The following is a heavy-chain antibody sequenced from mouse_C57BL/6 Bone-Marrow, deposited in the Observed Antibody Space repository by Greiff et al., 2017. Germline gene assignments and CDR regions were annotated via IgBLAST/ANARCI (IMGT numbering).Heavy chain of an antibody. D-gene: IGHD1-1*01. CDR2: IYPGSGST. CDR3: ARSGRDYAMDY. V-gene: IGHV1-55*01. J-gene: IGHJ4*01. CDR1: GYTFTSYW. Sequence: QVQLQQPGAELVKPGASVKMSCKASGYTFTSYWITWVKQRPGQGLEWIGDIYPGSGSTNYNEKFKSKATLTVDTSSSTAYMQLSRLPSEDSAVYYCARSGRDYAMDYWGQGTSVTVSS.